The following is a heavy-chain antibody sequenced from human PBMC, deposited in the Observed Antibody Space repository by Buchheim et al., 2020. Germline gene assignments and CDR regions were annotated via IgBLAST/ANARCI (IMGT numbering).Heavy chain of an antibody. J-gene: IGHJ4*02. V-gene: IGHV4-59*01. CDR2: IYYSGSP. CDR1: GGSISSYY. CDR3: ARAQKRRFDY. Sequence: QVQLQESGPGLVKPSETLSLTCTVSGGSISSYYWSWIRQPPGKGLEWIGYIYYSGSPNYNPSLKSRVTISVDTSKNQFSMKLSSVTAADTAVYYCARAQKRRFDYWGQGTL.